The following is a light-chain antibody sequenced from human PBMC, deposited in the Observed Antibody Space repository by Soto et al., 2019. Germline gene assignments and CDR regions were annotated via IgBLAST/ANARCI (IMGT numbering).Light chain of an antibody. J-gene: IGKJ1*01. CDR2: GAS. CDR3: HQYNNWPQT. V-gene: IGKV3-15*01. Sequence: EMVMTQSPATLSVSPGERATLSCRASQSVSSNLAWYLQKPGQAPRLLIYGASTRATGIPARFGGSGSGTEFTLTISSLQSEDFAVYYCHQYNNWPQTFGQGTKVDIK. CDR1: QSVSSN.